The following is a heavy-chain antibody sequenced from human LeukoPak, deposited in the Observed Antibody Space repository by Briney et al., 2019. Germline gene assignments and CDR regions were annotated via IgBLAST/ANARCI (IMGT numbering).Heavy chain of an antibody. CDR2: IGTAGDT. V-gene: IGHV3-13*01. J-gene: IGHJ6*02. CDR1: GFTFSSYD. Sequence: PGGSLRLSCAASGFTFSSYDRHWVRQATGKGLEWVSAIGTAGDTYYPGSVKGRFTISRENAKNSLYLQMNSLRAGGTAVYYCARVRRGYYYYGMDVWGQGTTVTVSS. CDR3: ARVRRGYYYYGMDV.